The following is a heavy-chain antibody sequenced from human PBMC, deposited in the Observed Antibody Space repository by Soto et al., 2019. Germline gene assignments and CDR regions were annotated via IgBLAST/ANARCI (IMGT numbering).Heavy chain of an antibody. J-gene: IGHJ4*02. D-gene: IGHD3-10*01. CDR1: GYSFSNYW. Sequence: PGESLKISCKGSGYSFSNYWINWVRQMPGKGLEWMGKIDPRDSYTNYSPSFQGQVTISVDKYINTAYLEWSSLEASDTAIFYCARSYGSGTPLPFFDFWGQGTLVTVSS. CDR3: ARSYGSGTPLPFFDF. CDR2: IDPRDSYT. V-gene: IGHV5-10-1*04.